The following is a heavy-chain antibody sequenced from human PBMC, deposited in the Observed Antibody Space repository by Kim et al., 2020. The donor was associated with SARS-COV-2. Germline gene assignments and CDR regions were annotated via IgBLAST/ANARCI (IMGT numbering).Heavy chain of an antibody. CDR3: ALSGNWFRFFDS. V-gene: IGHV3-23*01. CDR2: ISDIGGNA. D-gene: IGHD1-1*01. Sequence: GGSLRLSCAASGFTFSTSVMSWVRQAPGKGLEWVSSISDIGGNAKFYADSVKGRFSISRDNSKSTLYLQMDSLRDEDTAVYYCALSGNWFRFFDSWGQGTLVTVSS. J-gene: IGHJ5*01. CDR1: GFTFSTSV.